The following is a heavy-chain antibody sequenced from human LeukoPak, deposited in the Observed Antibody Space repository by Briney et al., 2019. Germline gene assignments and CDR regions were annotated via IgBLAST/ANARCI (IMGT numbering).Heavy chain of an antibody. CDR3: ARWAYGSGSYYTNWFDP. CDR2: INTNTGNP. J-gene: IGHJ5*02. V-gene: IGHV7-4-1*02. Sequence: ASVKVSCKASGYTFTSYAMNWVRQAPGQGLEWMGWINTNTGNPTYAQGFTGRFVFSLDTSVSTAYLQISSLKAEDTAVYYCARWAYGSGSYYTNWFDPWGQGTLVTVSS. D-gene: IGHD3-10*01. CDR1: GYTFTSYA.